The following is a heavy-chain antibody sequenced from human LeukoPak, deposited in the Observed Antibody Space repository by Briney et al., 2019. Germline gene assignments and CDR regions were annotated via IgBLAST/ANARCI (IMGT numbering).Heavy chain of an antibody. CDR1: GYTFTSYD. Sequence: GASVKVSCKASGYTFTSYDINWVRQATGQGLEWMGWMNPNSGNTGYAQKFQGRVTITRNTSISTAYMELSSLRSEDTAVYYCARRRFLEWLPPRWDYYYMDVWGKGTTVTVSS. V-gene: IGHV1-8*03. CDR2: MNPNSGNT. CDR3: ARRRFLEWLPPRWDYYYMDV. J-gene: IGHJ6*03. D-gene: IGHD3-3*01.